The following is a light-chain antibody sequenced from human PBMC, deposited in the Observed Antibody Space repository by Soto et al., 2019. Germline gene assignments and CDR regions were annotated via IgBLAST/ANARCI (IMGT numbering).Light chain of an antibody. CDR1: SSNIGAGYE. J-gene: IGLJ1*01. CDR3: QSYDSSLSGYL. Sequence: QSVLTQPPSVSEAPGQRVTISCTGSSSNIGAGYEAHWYQQVPGTAPKLLIYENNNRPSGVPDRFSGSKSGTSASLASTGLQAEDEAEYYCQSYDSSLSGYLFGTGTKLTVL. CDR2: ENN. V-gene: IGLV1-40*01.